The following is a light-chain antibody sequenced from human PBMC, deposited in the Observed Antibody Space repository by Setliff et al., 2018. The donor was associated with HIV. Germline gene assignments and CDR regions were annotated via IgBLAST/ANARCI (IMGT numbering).Light chain of an antibody. CDR1: SSDVGTYDY. CDR2: DVS. CDR3: CAYAGSYTSLYV. Sequence: QSVLAQPPSVSGSPGQSVTISCTGTSSDVGTYDYVSWYQQHPGKAPKLMIYDVSQRPSGVPDRFSGSKSGNTASLTISGLQAVDEADYCCCAYAGSYTSLYVFGTGTKVTVL. V-gene: IGLV2-11*01. J-gene: IGLJ1*01.